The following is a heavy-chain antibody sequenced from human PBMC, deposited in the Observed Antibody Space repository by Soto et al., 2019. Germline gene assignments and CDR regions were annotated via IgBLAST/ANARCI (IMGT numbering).Heavy chain of an antibody. CDR2: IWYDGSNK. V-gene: IGHV3-33*01. Sequence: VQLVESGGGVVQPGRSLRLSCAASGFTFSSYGMHWVRQAPGKGLEWVAVIWYDGSNKYYADSVKGRFTISRDNSKNTLYLQMNSLRAEDTAVYYCARDPTDYGMDVWGQGTTVTVSS. CDR1: GFTFSSYG. CDR3: ARDPTDYGMDV. J-gene: IGHJ6*02.